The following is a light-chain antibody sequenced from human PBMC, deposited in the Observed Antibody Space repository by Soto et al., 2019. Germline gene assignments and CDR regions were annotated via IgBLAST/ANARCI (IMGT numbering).Light chain of an antibody. V-gene: IGKV3-20*01. J-gene: IGKJ5*01. CDR3: QQYGSSPPT. CDR1: QSVSSSY. CDR2: GAS. Sequence: EIVLTQSPGTLILSPGERATLSCRASQSVSSSYLAWYQQKPGQAPRLLIYGASSRATGIPDRFSGSGSGTDFTLTISRLEPEDFAVYYCQQYGSSPPTFGQGTRLEIK.